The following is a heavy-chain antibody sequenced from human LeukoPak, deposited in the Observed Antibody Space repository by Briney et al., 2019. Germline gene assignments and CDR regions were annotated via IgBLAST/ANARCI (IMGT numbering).Heavy chain of an antibody. CDR2: ISRDGYST. J-gene: IGHJ4*02. CDR3: AKGSVDTAMATDY. Sequence: QPGGSLRLSCAASRFTFDDYAMHWVRQAPGKGLEWVSLISRDGYSTYYADSVKGRFTISRDNSKTSLYLQMNSLRTEDTAWYYCAKGSVDTAMATDYWGQGTLVTVSS. CDR1: RFTFDDYA. D-gene: IGHD5-18*01. V-gene: IGHV3-43*02.